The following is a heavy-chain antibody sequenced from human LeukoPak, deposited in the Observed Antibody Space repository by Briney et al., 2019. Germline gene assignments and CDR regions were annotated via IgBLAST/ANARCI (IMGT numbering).Heavy chain of an antibody. D-gene: IGHD6-13*01. Sequence: SETLSLTCTVSGGSISSYYWSWIRQPPGKGLEWIGSIYHSGSTYYNPSLKSRVTISVDTSKNQFSLKLSSVTAADTAVYYCAREAHSSSWYYFDYWGQGTLVTVSS. CDR3: AREAHSSSWYYFDY. V-gene: IGHV4-38-2*02. J-gene: IGHJ4*02. CDR1: GGSISSYY. CDR2: IYHSGST.